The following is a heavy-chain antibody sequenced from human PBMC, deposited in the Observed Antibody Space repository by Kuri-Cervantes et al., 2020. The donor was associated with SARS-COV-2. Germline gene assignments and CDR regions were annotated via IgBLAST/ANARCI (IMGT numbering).Heavy chain of an antibody. CDR3: ARAVVVTAMPFGY. J-gene: IGHJ4*02. V-gene: IGHV3-21*01. CDR1: GFTFSSYS. Sequence: ETLSLTCAASGFTFSSYSMNWVRQAPGKGLEWVSPISSSSSYIYYADSVKGRFTISRDNAKNSLYLQMNSLRAEDTAVYYCARAVVVTAMPFGYWGQGTLVTVSS. D-gene: IGHD2-21*02. CDR2: ISSSSSYI.